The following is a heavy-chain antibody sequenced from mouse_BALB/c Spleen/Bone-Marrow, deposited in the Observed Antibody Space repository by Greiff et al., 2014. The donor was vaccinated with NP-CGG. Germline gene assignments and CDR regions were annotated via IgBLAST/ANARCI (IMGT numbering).Heavy chain of an antibody. Sequence: VMLVESGGGLVQPGGSRKLSCAASGFTFSSFGMHWVRQAPEKGLEWVAYISSGSSTIYYADTVKGRFTISRDNPKNTLFLQMTSLRSEDTAMYYCARLRRYYGYFDYWGQGTTLTVSS. CDR2: ISSGSSTI. CDR3: ARLRRYYGYFDY. CDR1: GFTFSSFG. V-gene: IGHV5-17*02. J-gene: IGHJ2*01. D-gene: IGHD1-1*01.